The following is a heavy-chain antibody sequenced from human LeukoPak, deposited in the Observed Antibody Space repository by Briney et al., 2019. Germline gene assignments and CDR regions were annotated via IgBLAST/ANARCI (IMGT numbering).Heavy chain of an antibody. CDR2: IYPDDSDT. Sequence: GESLKISCKGSGYSFTNYWIAWVRQMPGKGLEWMGLIYPDDSDTRYSPSFQGQVTISADNSISTAYLQWSSLKASDTAMYYCARLRYYDILTGFGDYWGQGTLVTVSS. D-gene: IGHD3-9*01. CDR3: ARLRYYDILTGFGDY. CDR1: GYSFTNYW. J-gene: IGHJ4*02. V-gene: IGHV5-51*01.